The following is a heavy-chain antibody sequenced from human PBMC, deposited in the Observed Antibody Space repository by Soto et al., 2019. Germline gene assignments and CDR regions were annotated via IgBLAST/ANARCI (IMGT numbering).Heavy chain of an antibody. CDR2: ISGSGGST. CDR3: AKRDYGGCEQLDS. Sequence: EVQLLESGGGLVQPGGSLRLSCAASGFTFSSYALTWVRQAPGKGLEWVSAISGSGGSTYYTDSVKGRFTISRDNSINAPYQHMNTLRAEDTAVYDCAKRDYGGCEQLDSWGQGTLVSVSS. J-gene: IGHJ4*02. D-gene: IGHD4-17*01. CDR1: GFTFSSYA. V-gene: IGHV3-23*01.